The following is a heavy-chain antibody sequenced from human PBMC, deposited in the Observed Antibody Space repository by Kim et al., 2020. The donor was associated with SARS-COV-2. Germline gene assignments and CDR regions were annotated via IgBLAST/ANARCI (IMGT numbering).Heavy chain of an antibody. CDR1: GGSISSYY. CDR3: ARLGALALEYSSSSPLLSFDY. J-gene: IGHJ4*02. CDR2: IYYSGST. Sequence: SETLSLTCTVSGGSISSYYWSWIRQPPGKGLEWIGYIYYSGSTNYNPSLKSRVTISVDTSKNQFSLKLSSVTAADTAVYYCARLGALALEYSSSSPLLSFDYWGQGTLVTVSS. D-gene: IGHD6-6*01. V-gene: IGHV4-59*08.